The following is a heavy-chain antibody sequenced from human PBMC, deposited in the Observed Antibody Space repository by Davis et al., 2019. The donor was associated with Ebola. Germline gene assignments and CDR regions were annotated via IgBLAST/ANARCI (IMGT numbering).Heavy chain of an antibody. J-gene: IGHJ6*02. CDR2: IRYDGSNK. D-gene: IGHD3-10*01. CDR1: GFTFSSYG. V-gene: IGHV3-30*02. CDR3: AKGGSITMVPYGMDV. Sequence: GSLRLSCAASGFTFSSYGMHWVRQAPGKGLEWVAFIRYDGSNKYYADSVKGRFTISRDNSKNTLYLQMNSLRAEDTAVYYCAKGGSITMVPYGMDVWGQGTTVTVSS.